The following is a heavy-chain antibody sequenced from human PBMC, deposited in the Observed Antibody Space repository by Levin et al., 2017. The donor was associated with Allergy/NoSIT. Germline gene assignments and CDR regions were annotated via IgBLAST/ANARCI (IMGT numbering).Heavy chain of an antibody. D-gene: IGHD2-15*01. V-gene: IGHV3-66*01. Sequence: QAGGSLRLSCAASGITVSSHYMSWVRQAPGRGLEWVSSIYSGGTTYYADSVKGRFTISRDNSKSTLYLQMNTLRVEDTAVYYCTRSRDCSGGACYRGVFDYWGQGILVTVSS. CDR2: IYSGGTT. CDR1: GITVSSHY. J-gene: IGHJ4*02. CDR3: TRSRDCSGGACYRGVFDY.